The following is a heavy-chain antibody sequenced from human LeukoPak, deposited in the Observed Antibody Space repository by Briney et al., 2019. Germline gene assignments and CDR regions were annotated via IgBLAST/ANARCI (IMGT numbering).Heavy chain of an antibody. J-gene: IGHJ2*01. CDR3: AKAIPYWYFDL. D-gene: IGHD2-21*01. CDR1: GFTVSSYD. V-gene: IGHV3-23*01. CDR2: IGVGGGST. Sequence: GGSLRLSCAASGFTVSSYDMTWVRQAPGKGLEWVSSIGVGGGSTYADSVKGRFTISRDSSKNTLYLQMNSLRAEDTAIYYCAKAIPYWYFDLWGRGTLVTVSS.